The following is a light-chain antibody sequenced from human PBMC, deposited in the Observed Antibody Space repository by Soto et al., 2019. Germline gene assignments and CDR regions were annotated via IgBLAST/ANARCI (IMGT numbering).Light chain of an antibody. J-gene: IGKJ1*01. CDR2: DAS. CDR3: QQYNSYPWT. V-gene: IGKV1-5*01. CDR1: QSISSW. Sequence: DIQMTQSPSTLSASVVDRCTSTCRASQSISSWLAWYQQKPGKAPKLLIYDASSLESGVPSRFSGSGSGTEFTLTISSLQPDDFATYYCQQYNSYPWTFGQGTKVDIK.